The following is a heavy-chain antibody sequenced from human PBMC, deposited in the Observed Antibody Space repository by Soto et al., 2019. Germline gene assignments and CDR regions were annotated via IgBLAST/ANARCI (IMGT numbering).Heavy chain of an antibody. V-gene: IGHV1-3*01. CDR2: INAGNGNT. D-gene: IGHD6-19*01. Sequence: ASVKVSCKASGYTFTSYAMHWVRQAPGQRLEWMGWINAGNGNTKYSQKFQGRVNITRDTSASTAYMELSSLRSEDTAVYYCARDRDSSGWYEISNFDYWGQGTLVTVSS. CDR1: GYTFTSYA. J-gene: IGHJ4*02. CDR3: ARDRDSSGWYEISNFDY.